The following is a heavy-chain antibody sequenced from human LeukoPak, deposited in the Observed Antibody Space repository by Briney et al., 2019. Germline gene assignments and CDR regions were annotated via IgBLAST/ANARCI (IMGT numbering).Heavy chain of an antibody. CDR1: GFTFSSYE. Sequence: GGSLRLSCAASGFTFSSYEMNWVRQAPGKGLEWVAYISRSGSTKYYAGSVKGRFTISRDNAKNSLYLQLNSLRAEDTAVYYCARVSYISSWAFFDYWGQGTLVTVSS. V-gene: IGHV3-48*03. CDR2: ISRSGSTK. CDR3: ARVSYISSWAFFDY. J-gene: IGHJ4*02. D-gene: IGHD6-6*01.